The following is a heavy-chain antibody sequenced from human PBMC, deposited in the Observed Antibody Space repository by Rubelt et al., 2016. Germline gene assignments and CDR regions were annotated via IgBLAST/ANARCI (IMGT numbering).Heavy chain of an antibody. CDR1: GFSFNIYE. CDR2: ITASGGAR. D-gene: IGHD2/OR15-2a*01. J-gene: IGHJ5*02. Sequence: EVQLVESGGGLVQPGGSLRLSCAASGFSFNIYEMNWVRQAPGKGLEWVSSITASGGARYNAADGKGRFTVSRDNAKNLLYLQMNNVTDDDTALYYCVRDEYGVGGDPWGQGTLVTVSS. CDR3: VRDEYGVGGDP. V-gene: IGHV3-48*03.